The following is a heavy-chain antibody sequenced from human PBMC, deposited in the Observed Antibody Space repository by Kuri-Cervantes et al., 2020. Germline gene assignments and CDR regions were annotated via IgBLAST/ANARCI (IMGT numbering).Heavy chain of an antibody. CDR2: INPNSGGT. Sequence: ASVKVSCKASGYTFTGYYMHWVRQAPGQGLEWMGWINPNSGGTNYAQKFQGRVTMTRDTSISTAYMELSRLRSDDTAVYYCARGDSGSYAKNHAFDIWGQGTMVTVSS. J-gene: IGHJ3*02. D-gene: IGHD1-26*01. CDR3: ARGDSGSYAKNHAFDI. V-gene: IGHV1-2*02. CDR1: GYTFTGYY.